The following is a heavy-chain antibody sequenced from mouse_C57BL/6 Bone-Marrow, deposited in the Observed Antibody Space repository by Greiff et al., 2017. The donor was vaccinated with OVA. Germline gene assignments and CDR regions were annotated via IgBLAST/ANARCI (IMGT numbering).Heavy chain of an antibody. CDR3: AIDETGRGDY. V-gene: IGHV1-58*01. CDR2: IYLGNGYT. Sequence: EVQLQESGAELVRPGSSVKMSCKTSGYTFTSYGINWVKQRPGQGLEWIGYIYLGNGYTEYNEKFKGQATLTSDTSSSTAYMQLSSLTSEASAIYFSAIDETGRGDYWGQGTSVTVSS. CDR1: GYTFTSYG. D-gene: IGHD4-1*01. J-gene: IGHJ4*01.